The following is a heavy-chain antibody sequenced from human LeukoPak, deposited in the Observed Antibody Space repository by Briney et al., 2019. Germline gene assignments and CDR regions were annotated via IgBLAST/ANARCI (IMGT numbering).Heavy chain of an antibody. D-gene: IGHD1-26*01. V-gene: IGHV3-23*01. Sequence: GGSLRLSCLTSGFTFSTNAMSWVRQAAGKGLEWISGISGSGASTYYADSVTGRFTISRDNSRNTLYLQMNSLRGDDTAVYYCAKDVGKWESLHFFDYWGQGTLVTVSS. CDR1: GFTFSTNA. J-gene: IGHJ4*02. CDR3: AKDVGKWESLHFFDY. CDR2: ISGSGAST.